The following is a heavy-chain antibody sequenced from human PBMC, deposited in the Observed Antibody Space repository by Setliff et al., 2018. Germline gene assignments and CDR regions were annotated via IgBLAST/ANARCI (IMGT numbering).Heavy chain of an antibody. CDR1: GFTVSSNY. V-gene: IGHV3-53*01. J-gene: IGHJ5*02. Sequence: GGSLRLSCAASGFTVSSNYMSWVRQAPGKGLEWVSVIYSGGSTYYADSVKGRFTISRDNSKNTLYLKMNSLRAEATAVYYCALMGGFGESSNWFDPWGQGTLVTVSS. D-gene: IGHD3-10*01. CDR3: ALMGGFGESSNWFDP. CDR2: IYSGGST.